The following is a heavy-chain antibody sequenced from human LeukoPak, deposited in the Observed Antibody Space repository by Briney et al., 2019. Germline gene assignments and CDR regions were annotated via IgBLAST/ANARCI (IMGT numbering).Heavy chain of an antibody. Sequence: SETLSLTCTVSGGSISSGDYYWSWIRQPPGKGLEWIGYIYYSGSTYYNPSLKSRVTISVDTSKNQFSLKLSSVTAADTAVYYCARDLSVPWESPPIDYWGQGTLVTVSS. CDR1: GGSISSGDYY. D-gene: IGHD1-14*01. CDR2: IYYSGST. J-gene: IGHJ4*02. CDR3: ARDLSVPWESPPIDY. V-gene: IGHV4-30-4*01.